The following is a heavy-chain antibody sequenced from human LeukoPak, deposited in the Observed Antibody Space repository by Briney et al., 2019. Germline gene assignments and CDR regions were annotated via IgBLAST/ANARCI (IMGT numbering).Heavy chain of an antibody. J-gene: IGHJ3*02. Sequence: GRSLRLSCAASGFTFSSYGMHWVRQAPGKGLEWVAVIWYDGSNKYYADSVKGRFTISRDNSKNTLYLQMNSLRAEDTAVYYCARELSLVITAFDIWGQWTMVTVSS. CDR3: ARELSLVITAFDI. CDR1: GFTFSSYG. D-gene: IGHD3-22*01. CDR2: IWYDGSNK. V-gene: IGHV3-33*01.